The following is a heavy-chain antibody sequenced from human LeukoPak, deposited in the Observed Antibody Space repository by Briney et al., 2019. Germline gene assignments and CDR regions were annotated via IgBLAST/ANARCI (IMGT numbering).Heavy chain of an antibody. V-gene: IGHV7-4-1*02. CDR1: GYTFTSYA. CDR3: AREQYYGSGSYYHIFDY. J-gene: IGHJ4*02. Sequence: ASVKVSCKASGYTFTSYAMNWVRQAPGQGLEWMGWINTNTGNPTYAQGFTGRFVFSLDTSVSTAYLQISSLKAEDTAVYYCAREQYYGSGSYYHIFDYWGQGTLVTVSP. D-gene: IGHD3-10*01. CDR2: INTNTGNP.